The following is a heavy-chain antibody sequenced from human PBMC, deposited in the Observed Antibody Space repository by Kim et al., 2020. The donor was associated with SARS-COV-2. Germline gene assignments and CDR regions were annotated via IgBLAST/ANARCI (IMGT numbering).Heavy chain of an antibody. J-gene: IGHJ4*02. CDR1: GFTFSDYY. Sequence: GGSLRLSCAASGFTFSDYYMSWIRQAPGKGLEWVSYISSSGSTIYYADSVKGRFTISRDNAKNSLYLQMNSRRAEDTAVYYCALNKHTGYAARCFDYWGQGTLVTVSS. D-gene: IGHD3-9*01. V-gene: IGHV3-11*01. CDR3: ALNKHTGYAARCFDY. CDR2: ISSSGSTI.